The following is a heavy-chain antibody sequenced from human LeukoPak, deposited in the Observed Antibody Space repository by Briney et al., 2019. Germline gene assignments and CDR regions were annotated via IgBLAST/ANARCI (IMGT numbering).Heavy chain of an antibody. Sequence: SVKVSCKASGGTFSSYAISWVRQAPGQGLEWMGRIIPILGIANYAQKFQDRVTITADKSTSTAYMELSSLRSEDTAVYYCARDGAIVATSFDYWGQGTLVTVSS. V-gene: IGHV1-69*04. D-gene: IGHD5-12*01. CDR2: IIPILGIA. J-gene: IGHJ4*02. CDR1: GGTFSSYA. CDR3: ARDGAIVATSFDY.